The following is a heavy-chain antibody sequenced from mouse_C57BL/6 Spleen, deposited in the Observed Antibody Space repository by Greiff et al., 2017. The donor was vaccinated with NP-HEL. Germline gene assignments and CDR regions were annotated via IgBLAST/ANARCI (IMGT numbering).Heavy chain of an antibody. D-gene: IGHD2-12*01. Sequence: QVQLQQSGAELVMPGASVKLSCKASGYTFTSYWMHWVKQRPGQGLEWIGEIDPSDSYTNYNQKFKGKSTLTVDKSSSTAYMQLSSLTSEDSAVYYCARSGVDSYYVYFGVWGTGTTVTVSS. CDR3: ARSGVDSYYVYFGV. J-gene: IGHJ1*03. CDR2: IDPSDSYT. V-gene: IGHV1-69*01. CDR1: GYTFTSYW.